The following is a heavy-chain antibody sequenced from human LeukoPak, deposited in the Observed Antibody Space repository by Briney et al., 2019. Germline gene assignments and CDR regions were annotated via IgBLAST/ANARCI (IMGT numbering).Heavy chain of an antibody. D-gene: IGHD4-17*01. CDR3: AREVAYGDYYYFDY. CDR1: GYTFTNYY. Sequence: ASVKVSCKASGYTFTNYYIHWVRQAPGQGLEWMGIINPSSGSTTSAQKFQGRVSMTRDTSASTVYMELSSLRSEDTARYYCAREVAYGDYYYFDYWGQGTLVTVSS. CDR2: INPSSGST. J-gene: IGHJ4*02. V-gene: IGHV1-46*01.